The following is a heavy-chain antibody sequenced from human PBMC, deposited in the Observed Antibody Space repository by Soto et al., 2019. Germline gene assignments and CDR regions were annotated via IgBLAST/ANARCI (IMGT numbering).Heavy chain of an antibody. J-gene: IGHJ4*02. D-gene: IGHD3-3*01. CDR1: VFTFSSYA. CDR2: ISYDGSNK. Sequence: QVQLVESGGGVVQPGRSLRLSCAASVFTFSSYAMHWVRQAPGKGLEWVAVISYDGSNKYYADSVKGRFTISRDNSKNTLYLQLNSLRAEDTAVYYCARDKRDLRFLEWSYYFDYWGQGTLVTVSS. V-gene: IGHV3-30-3*01. CDR3: ARDKRDLRFLEWSYYFDY.